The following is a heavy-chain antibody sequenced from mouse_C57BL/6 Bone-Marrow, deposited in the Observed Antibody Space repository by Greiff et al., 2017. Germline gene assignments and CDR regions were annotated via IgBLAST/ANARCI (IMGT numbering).Heavy chain of an antibody. CDR2: IYPGSGNT. V-gene: IGHV1-76*01. J-gene: IGHJ4*01. Sequence: QVQLKESGAELVRPGASVKLSCKASGYTFTDYYINWVKQRPGQGLEWIARIYPGSGNTYYNEKVKGKATLTAEKSSSTAYMQLSSLTSEDSAVYFCARDDDYLYYYAMDYWGQGTSVTVSS. CDR3: ARDDDYLYYYAMDY. CDR1: GYTFTDYY. D-gene: IGHD2-3*01.